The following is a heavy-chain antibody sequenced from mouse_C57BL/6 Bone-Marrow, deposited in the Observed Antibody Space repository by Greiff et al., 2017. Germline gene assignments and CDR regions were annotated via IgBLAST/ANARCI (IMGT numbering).Heavy chain of an antibody. Sequence: QVQLKQSGAELVKPGASVKMSCKASGYTFTTYPIEWMKQNHGKSLEWIGNFHPYNDDTKYHETFKGKATLTVEQSSSTVYLELSRLTSDYSAVYYCARGGNYGGYYFDYWGQGTTLTVSS. D-gene: IGHD2-4*01. V-gene: IGHV1-47*01. CDR3: ARGGNYGGYYFDY. J-gene: IGHJ2*01. CDR1: GYTFTTYP. CDR2: FHPYNDDT.